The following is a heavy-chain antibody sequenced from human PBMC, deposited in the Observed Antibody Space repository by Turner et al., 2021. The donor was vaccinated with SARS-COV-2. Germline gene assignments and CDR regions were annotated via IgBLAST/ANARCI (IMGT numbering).Heavy chain of an antibody. J-gene: IGHJ3*02. CDR2: IKSKSEGATT. CDR3: TTGLCSGGSCHWDDAFEI. Sequence: EVQLVESGGALVKPVVSLRLSCAASPFAFNNALLTWVRQATGKGLEWVGRIKSKSEGATTDYAAPVKDRFSISRDDSKNTVDLQMNSLESDDTAVYYCTTGLCSGGSCHWDDAFEIWGLGTMVTVSS. D-gene: IGHD2-15*01. V-gene: IGHV3-15*02. CDR1: PFAFNNAL.